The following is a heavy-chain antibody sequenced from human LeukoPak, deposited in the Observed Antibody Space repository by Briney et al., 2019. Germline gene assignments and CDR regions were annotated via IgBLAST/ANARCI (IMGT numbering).Heavy chain of an antibody. Sequence: PGGSLRLSCAASGISFSTYAMSWVRQTPARGLEWVSSIRGGGEKFYADSVKGRLTLSRDDSRNTVYLQLNNLRVDDTAVYYCAKANWISNADAVWWGQGTVVIVSS. CDR3: AKANWISNADAVW. CDR1: GISFSTYA. CDR2: IRGGGEK. J-gene: IGHJ4*02. D-gene: IGHD1-1*01. V-gene: IGHV3-23*01.